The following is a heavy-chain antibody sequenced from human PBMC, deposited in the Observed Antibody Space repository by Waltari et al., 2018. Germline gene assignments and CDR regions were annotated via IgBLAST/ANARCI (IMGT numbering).Heavy chain of an antibody. V-gene: IGHV3-30*01. D-gene: IGHD3-22*01. CDR3: ARRGNSSAYSGLV. CDR2: ISYNGSNT. Sequence: QVQLVESGGSVVQTGRSLRLSCAVSGFTFSSSDMHWVRQAPVKGPEWVAAISYNGSNTYYVDSVKGRFTISRDNSKNTLYLQMNSLRAEDTAVYYCARRGNSSAYSGLVWGQGTLVIVSS. J-gene: IGHJ4*02. CDR1: GFTFSSSD.